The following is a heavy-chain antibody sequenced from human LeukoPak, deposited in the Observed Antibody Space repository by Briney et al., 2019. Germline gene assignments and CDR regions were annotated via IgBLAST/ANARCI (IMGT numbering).Heavy chain of an antibody. J-gene: IGHJ4*02. CDR2: IGLGSGFV. D-gene: IGHD1-20*01. CDR1: GFTFTDYS. CDR3: ARDYKWAFDY. Sequence: PGGSLRLSCATSGFTFTDYSMNWVRQAPGRGPEWISYIGLGSGFVSYSDSVKGRFTISRNTARSSVDLHMSSLRAEDTAVYFCARDYKWAFDYWGQGALVTVSS. V-gene: IGHV3-21*05.